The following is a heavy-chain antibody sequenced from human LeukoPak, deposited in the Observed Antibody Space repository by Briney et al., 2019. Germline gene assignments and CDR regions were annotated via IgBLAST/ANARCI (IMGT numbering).Heavy chain of an antibody. V-gene: IGHV3-30*18. D-gene: IGHD6-13*01. CDR2: ISYDGSNK. CDR3: AKDKFEAGPFDY. Sequence: GGSLSLSCAASGFTFSSYGMHWVRQAPGKGLEWVAVISYDGSNKYYADSVKGRFTISRDNSKNTLYLQMNSLRAEDTAVYYCAKDKFEAGPFDYWGQGTLVTVSS. J-gene: IGHJ4*02. CDR1: GFTFSSYG.